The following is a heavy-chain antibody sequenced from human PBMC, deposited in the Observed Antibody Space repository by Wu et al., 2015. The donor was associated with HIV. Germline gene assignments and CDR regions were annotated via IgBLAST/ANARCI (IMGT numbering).Heavy chain of an antibody. CDR2: IIPMFGTL. D-gene: IGHD2-15*01. CDR3: ARGVVRERKFDP. V-gene: IGHV1-69*12. J-gene: IGHJ5*02. Sequence: QVQLVQSGAEVKKPGSSVKVSCKASGGTDSRYVISWVRQAPGQGLEWMGGIIPMFGTLNYAQKFKGRVTITADESTATGYMELSSLRSEDTAVYYCARGVVRERKFDPWGQGTLVTVSS. CDR1: GGTDSRYV.